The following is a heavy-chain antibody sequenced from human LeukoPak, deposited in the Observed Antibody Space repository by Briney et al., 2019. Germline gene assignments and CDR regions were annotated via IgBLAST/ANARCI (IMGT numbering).Heavy chain of an antibody. Sequence: GGSLRLSCVASGFTFSNYAMSWVRQAPGKGLEWVSIISGSALNSYYADSVKGRFTISRDNSKNTVYLQLNNLRAEDTDVYYCANAYCSAGNCYNAFDIWGQGTMVTVSS. V-gene: IGHV3-23*01. CDR2: ISGSALNS. CDR1: GFTFSNYA. J-gene: IGHJ3*02. D-gene: IGHD2-15*01. CDR3: ANAYCSAGNCYNAFDI.